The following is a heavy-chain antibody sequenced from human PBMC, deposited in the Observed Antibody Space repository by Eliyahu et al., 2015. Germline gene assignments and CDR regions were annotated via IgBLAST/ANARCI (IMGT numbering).Heavy chain of an antibody. CDR1: GGXSSSXY. D-gene: IGHD4-17*01. J-gene: IGHJ1*01. V-gene: IGHV4-59*08. CDR2: IYYSGGT. Sequence: QVQLQESGPGLVKPSETLXLTCTVSGGXSSSXYWSWIRXPPGKGLEWIGYIYYSGGTNYHPSLKSRVTISVDTSKNQFSLKLSSVTAADTAVYYCATGTVTTYAEYFQHWGQGTLVTVSS. CDR3: ATGTVTTYAEYFQH.